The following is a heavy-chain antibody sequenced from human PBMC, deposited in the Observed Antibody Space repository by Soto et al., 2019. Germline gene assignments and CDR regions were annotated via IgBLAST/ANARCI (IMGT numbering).Heavy chain of an antibody. Sequence: QVQLVESGGGVVQPGRSLRLSCAVSGFTFSSYVMYWVRQAPGRGLEWVAVISYDGNNKYYADSVKGRFTISRDNSKNTLSLQMTSLRAEDTAVYYCARAGCDGGTCYTLVGLRYGMDVWGQGTTVTVSS. J-gene: IGHJ6*02. CDR1: GFTFSSYV. CDR2: ISYDGNNK. V-gene: IGHV3-30-3*01. D-gene: IGHD2-15*01. CDR3: ARAGCDGGTCYTLVGLRYGMDV.